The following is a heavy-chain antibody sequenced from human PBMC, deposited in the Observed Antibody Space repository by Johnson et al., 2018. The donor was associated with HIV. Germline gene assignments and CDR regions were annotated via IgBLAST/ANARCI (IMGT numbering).Heavy chain of an antibody. V-gene: IGHV3-9*03. J-gene: IGHJ3*02. Sequence: EVQLVESGGGLVQPGRSLRLSCAASGFTFDDYAMHWVRQAPGKGLEWVSGISWNSGSIDYTDSVKARFTISRDNAKNSLYLQMNSLRAEDMALYFCTRRSPYDAFDIWGQGTMVTVSS. CDR1: GFTFDDYA. D-gene: IGHD3-3*01. CDR3: TRRSPYDAFDI. CDR2: ISWNSGSI.